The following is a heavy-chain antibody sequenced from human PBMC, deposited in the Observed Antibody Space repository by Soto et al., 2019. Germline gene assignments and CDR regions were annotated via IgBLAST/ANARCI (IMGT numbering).Heavy chain of an antibody. CDR2: ISAYNGNT. Sequence: QVQLVQSGAEVKKPGASVKVSCKASGYTFTSYGISWVRQAPGQGLEWMGWISAYNGNTNYAQKLQGRVTMTTDTTTSTAYMELRSLRSDDTAVYYCAREGYCSSTSCSARYGMDVWGQGTTVTVSS. V-gene: IGHV1-18*04. CDR1: GYTFTSYG. CDR3: AREGYCSSTSCSARYGMDV. J-gene: IGHJ6*02. D-gene: IGHD2-2*01.